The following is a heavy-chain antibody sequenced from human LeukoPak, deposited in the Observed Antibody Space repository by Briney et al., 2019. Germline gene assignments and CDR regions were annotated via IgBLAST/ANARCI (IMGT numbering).Heavy chain of an antibody. V-gene: IGHV1-2*02. Sequence: ASVTVSCKASGYTFTGYYMHWVRQAPGQGLEWMGWINPNSGGTNYAQKFQGRVTMTRDTSNSTAYMELSRLRSDDTAVYYCARLDYIAAAGTAFDYWGQGTLVTVSS. CDR2: INPNSGGT. J-gene: IGHJ4*02. CDR1: GYTFTGYY. CDR3: ARLDYIAAAGTAFDY. D-gene: IGHD6-13*01.